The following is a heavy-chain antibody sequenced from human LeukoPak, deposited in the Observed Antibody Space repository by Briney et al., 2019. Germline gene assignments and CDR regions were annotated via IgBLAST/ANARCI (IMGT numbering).Heavy chain of an antibody. CDR2: ISSSGSTI. D-gene: IGHD3-10*02. CDR1: GFTLSSYE. J-gene: IGHJ6*04. CDR3: AELGITMIGGV. Sequence: PGGSLRLSCAASGFTLSSYEMNWVRKAPGKGLEWVSYISSSGSTIYYADSVKGRFTISRDNAKNSLYLQMKSLRAEDTAVYYCAELGITMIGGVWGKGTTVTFSP. V-gene: IGHV3-48*03.